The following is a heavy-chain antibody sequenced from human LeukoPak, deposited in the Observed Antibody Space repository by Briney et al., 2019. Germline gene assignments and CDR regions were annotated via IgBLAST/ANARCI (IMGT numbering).Heavy chain of an antibody. CDR2: INPNSGGT. Sequence: ASVKVSCKASGYTFTGYYMHWVRQAPGQGLEWMGRINPNSGGTNYAQKFQGRVTMTRDTSISTAYTELSRLRSDDTAVYYCARGCSGGSCQGRFDPWGQGTLVTVSS. CDR1: GYTFTGYY. V-gene: IGHV1-2*06. J-gene: IGHJ5*02. D-gene: IGHD2-15*01. CDR3: ARGCSGGSCQGRFDP.